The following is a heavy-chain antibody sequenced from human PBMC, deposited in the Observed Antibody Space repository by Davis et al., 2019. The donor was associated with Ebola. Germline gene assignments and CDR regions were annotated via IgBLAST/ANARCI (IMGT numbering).Heavy chain of an antibody. V-gene: IGHV3-9*01. CDR2: ISWNSGSI. CDR1: GFTFSDYY. J-gene: IGHJ4*02. Sequence: SLKISCAASGFTFSDYYMSWIRQAPGKGLEWVSGISWNSGSIGYADSVKGRFTISRDNAKNSLYLQMNSLRAEDTALYYCARTLTLGYYFDYWGQGTLVTVSS. D-gene: IGHD1-14*01. CDR3: ARTLTLGYYFDY.